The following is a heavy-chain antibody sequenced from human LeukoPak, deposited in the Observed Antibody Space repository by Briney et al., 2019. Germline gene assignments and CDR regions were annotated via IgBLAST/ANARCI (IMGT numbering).Heavy chain of an antibody. V-gene: IGHV4-59*08. J-gene: IGHJ5*02. CDR3: ARPQYYYGSGSYLFFDP. CDR2: IYYCGST. D-gene: IGHD3-10*01. CDR1: GGSISSYY. Sequence: SETLSLTCTVSGGSISSYYWSWIRQPPRKGLEWIGSIYYCGSTNYHPSLKSPVTISVDTSKNQFSLNLSSVTAADTAVYYCARPQYYYGSGSYLFFDPGGQGTLVTISS.